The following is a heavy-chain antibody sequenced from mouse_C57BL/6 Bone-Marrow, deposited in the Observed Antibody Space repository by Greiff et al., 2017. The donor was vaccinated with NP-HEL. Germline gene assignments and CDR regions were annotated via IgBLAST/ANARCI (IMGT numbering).Heavy chain of an antibody. CDR2: ISDGGSYT. CDR1: GFTFSSYA. CDR3: ARDPYYSNSYWYFDV. D-gene: IGHD2-5*01. J-gene: IGHJ1*03. V-gene: IGHV5-4*01. Sequence: EVQVVESGGGLVKPGGSLKLSCAASGFTFSSYAMSWVRQTPEKRLEWVATISDGGSYTYYPDNVKGRFTISRDNAKNNLYLQMSHLKSEDTAMYYCARDPYYSNSYWYFDVWGTGTTVTVSS.